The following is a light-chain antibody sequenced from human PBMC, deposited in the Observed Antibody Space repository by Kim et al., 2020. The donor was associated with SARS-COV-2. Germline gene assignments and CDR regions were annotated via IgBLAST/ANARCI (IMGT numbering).Light chain of an antibody. Sequence: ASVGNRVTITCRARQDINNILAWYQQKPGKAPKLLITAASSLESGVPSRFSGSRSGTHFTLTINSLQLEDFATYFCQQLISYPITFGQGARLEIK. CDR2: AAS. J-gene: IGKJ5*01. CDR1: QDINNI. V-gene: IGKV1-13*02. CDR3: QQLISYPIT.